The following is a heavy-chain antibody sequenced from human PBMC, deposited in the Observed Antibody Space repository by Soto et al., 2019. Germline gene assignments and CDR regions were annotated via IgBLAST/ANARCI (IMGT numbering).Heavy chain of an antibody. D-gene: IGHD1-26*01. CDR2: INPSGGST. V-gene: IGHV1-46*01. CDR3: ARSRWELLAYFDY. Sequence: ASVKVSCKASGYTFTSYYMHWVRQAPGQGLEWMGIINPSGGSTSYAQKFQGRVNMTRDTSTSTVYMELSSLRFEDTAVYYCARSRWELLAYFDYWGQGTLVTVSS. CDR1: GYTFTSYY. J-gene: IGHJ4*02.